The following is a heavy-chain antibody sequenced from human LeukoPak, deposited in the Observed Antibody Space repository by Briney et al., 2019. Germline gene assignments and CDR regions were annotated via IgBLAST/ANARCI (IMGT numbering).Heavy chain of an antibody. CDR1: GGSISSSSYY. CDR2: IYYSGST. Sequence: PSETLSLTCTVSGGSISSSSYYWGWIRQPPGKGLEWIGSIYYSGSTYYNPSLKSRVTISVDTSKNQFSLKLSSVTAADTAVYYCAKIIGSSWYPGYFDYWGQGTLVTVSS. CDR3: AKIIGSSWYPGYFDY. J-gene: IGHJ4*02. D-gene: IGHD6-13*01. V-gene: IGHV4-39*01.